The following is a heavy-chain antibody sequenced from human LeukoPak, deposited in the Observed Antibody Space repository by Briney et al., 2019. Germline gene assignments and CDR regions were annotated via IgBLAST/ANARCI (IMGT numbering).Heavy chain of an antibody. CDR2: ISYDGSNK. V-gene: IGHV3-30*18. Sequence: GGSLRLSCAASGFTFSSYGMHWVRQAPGKGLELVAAISYDGSNKYYADSVKGRFTISRDNSKNTLYLQMNSLRAEDTAVYYCAKTVRYFDWLLSPFDYWGQGTLVTVSS. J-gene: IGHJ4*02. CDR3: AKTVRYFDWLLSPFDY. D-gene: IGHD3-9*01. CDR1: GFTFSSYG.